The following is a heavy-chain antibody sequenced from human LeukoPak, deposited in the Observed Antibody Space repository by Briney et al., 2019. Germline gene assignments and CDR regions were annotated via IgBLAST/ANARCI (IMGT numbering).Heavy chain of an antibody. CDR2: TDDRGTL. V-gene: IGHV4-59*08. D-gene: IGHD5-18*01. CDR1: GGSISRDS. CDR3: ARKIQLWSYWHFDL. Sequence: SETLSLTCTMSGGSISRDSWSWIRQPPGKGLELIGYTDDRGTLIYNPSLHSRASFSVDTSKNQFSLTLRSVTVADTAVYFCARKIQLWSYWHFDLWGRGTLVTVTS. J-gene: IGHJ2*01.